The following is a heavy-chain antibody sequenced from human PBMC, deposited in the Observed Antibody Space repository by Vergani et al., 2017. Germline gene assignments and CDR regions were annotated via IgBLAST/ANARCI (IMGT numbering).Heavy chain of an antibody. CDR2: IRYDGSNK. D-gene: IGHD4-17*01. CDR1: GFTLSSYG. V-gene: IGHV3-30*02. Sequence: QVQLVESGGGVVQPGGSLRLSCAASGFTLSSYGMHWVRQAPGKGLEWVAFIRYDGSNKYYADSVKGRFTISRDNSKNTLYLQMNSLRAEDTAVYYCAKDYGDYTYYFDYWGQGTLVTVSS. CDR3: AKDYGDYTYYFDY. J-gene: IGHJ4*02.